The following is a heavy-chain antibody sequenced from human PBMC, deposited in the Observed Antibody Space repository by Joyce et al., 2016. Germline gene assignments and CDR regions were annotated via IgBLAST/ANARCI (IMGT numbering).Heavy chain of an antibody. J-gene: IGHJ5*02. CDR2: ISSSSSYI. CDR3: ARDRFLEWFNWFDP. Sequence: EVQLVESGGGLVKPGGSLRLSCVASGFTFSSYGMHWVRQAPGKGLEWVSSISSSSSYIYYADSVKGRCTVSRDNAKNSLYLQMNSLRAEDTAVYYCARDRFLEWFNWFDPWGQGTLVTVSS. D-gene: IGHD3-3*01. V-gene: IGHV3-21*02. CDR1: GFTFSSYG.